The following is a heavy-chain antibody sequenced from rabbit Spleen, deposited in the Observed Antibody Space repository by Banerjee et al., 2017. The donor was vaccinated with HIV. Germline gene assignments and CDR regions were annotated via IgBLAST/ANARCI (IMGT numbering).Heavy chain of an antibody. Sequence: SSGDTYYASWAKGRITISKTSSTTVTLQMTSLTDADTATYFCARVDSISYYADLWGQGTLVTVS. CDR2: SSGDT. J-gene: IGHJ4*01. CDR3: ARVDSISYYADL. D-gene: IGHD8-1*01. V-gene: IGHV1S40*01.